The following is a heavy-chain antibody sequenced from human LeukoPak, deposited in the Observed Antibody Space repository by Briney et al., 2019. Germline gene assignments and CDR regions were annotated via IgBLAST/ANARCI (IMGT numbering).Heavy chain of an antibody. V-gene: IGHV4-4*07. CDR1: GGSISSYY. CDR3: ARASGPYCTNGVCYIDDY. J-gene: IGHJ4*02. CDR2: IYTSGST. D-gene: IGHD2-8*01. Sequence: SETLSLTCTVSGGSISSYYWSWIRQPAGKGLEWIGRIYTSGSTNYNPSLKIRVTMSVDTSKNQFSLKLSSVTAADTAVYYCARASGPYCTNGVCYIDDYWGQGTLVTVSS.